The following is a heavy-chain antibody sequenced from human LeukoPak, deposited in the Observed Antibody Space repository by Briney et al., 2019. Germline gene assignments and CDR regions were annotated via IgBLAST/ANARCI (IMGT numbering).Heavy chain of an antibody. CDR2: ISSRSSTI. CDR3: ARDVDTGLVTPPLDY. D-gene: IGHD5-18*01. Sequence: GGSLRLSCTASGFTFSDYNMNWVRQAPGKGLEWISYISSRSSTIYYADSVKGRFTISRDNAQNSLHLQMNSLRDEDTAVYYCARDVDTGLVTPPLDYWGQGTLATVSS. V-gene: IGHV3-48*02. CDR1: GFTFSDYN. J-gene: IGHJ4*02.